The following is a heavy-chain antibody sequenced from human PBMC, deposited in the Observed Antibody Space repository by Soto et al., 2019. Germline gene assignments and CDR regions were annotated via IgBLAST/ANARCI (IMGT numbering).Heavy chain of an antibody. V-gene: IGHV3-53*01. J-gene: IGHJ6*02. CDR3: ARDLGYYGSGSYNKDYYYYGMDV. CDR1: GFTVSSNY. D-gene: IGHD3-10*01. Sequence: GGSLRLSCAASGFTVSSNYMSWVRQAPGKGLEWVSVIYSGGSTYYADSVKGRFTISRDNSKNTLYLQMNSLRAEDTAVYYCARDLGYYGSGSYNKDYYYYGMDVWGQGTTVTVSS. CDR2: IYSGGST.